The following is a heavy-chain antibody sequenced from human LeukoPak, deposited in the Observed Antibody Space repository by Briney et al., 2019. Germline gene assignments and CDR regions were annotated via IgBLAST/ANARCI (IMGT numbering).Heavy chain of an antibody. J-gene: IGHJ5*02. V-gene: IGHV3-66*03. CDR3: ARDRAATQDWVEFDP. D-gene: IGHD3/OR15-3a*01. CDR2: IRDSGEA. CDR1: GGRVSDYY. Sequence: GGSLRLSCAVSGGRVSDYYMSWVRQAPGKGLELVGLIRDSGEAFYADFARGRFAISRDESENTLYLQMNSLRVEDTAVYFCARDRAATQDWVEFDPWGQGTPVIVSS.